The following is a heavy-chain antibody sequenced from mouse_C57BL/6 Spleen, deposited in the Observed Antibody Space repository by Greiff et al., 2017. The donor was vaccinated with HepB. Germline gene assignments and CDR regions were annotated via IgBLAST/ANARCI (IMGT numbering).Heavy chain of an antibody. CDR3: ALQLTGTSWFAY. Sequence: VQLQQSGPGLVQPSQSLSITCTVSGFSLTSYGVHWVRQSPGKGLEWLGVIWRGGSTDYNAAFMSRLSITKDNSKSQVFCKMNSLHADDTAIYYCALQLTGTSWFAYWGQGTLVTVSA. D-gene: IGHD4-1*01. CDR1: GFSLTSYG. J-gene: IGHJ3*01. V-gene: IGHV2-5*01. CDR2: IWRGGST.